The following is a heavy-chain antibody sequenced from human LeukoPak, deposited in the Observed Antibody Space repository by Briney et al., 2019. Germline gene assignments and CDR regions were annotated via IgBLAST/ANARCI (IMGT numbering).Heavy chain of an antibody. Sequence: GGSLRLSCAASGFTFSSYGMSWVRQAPGKGLEWVAVISYDGSNKYYADSVKGRFTISRDNAKNSLYLQMNSLRAEDTAVYYCARDGLARYYDNWGQGTLVTVSS. CDR3: ARDGLARYYDN. J-gene: IGHJ4*02. CDR1: GFTFSSYG. CDR2: ISYDGSNK. V-gene: IGHV3-30*03.